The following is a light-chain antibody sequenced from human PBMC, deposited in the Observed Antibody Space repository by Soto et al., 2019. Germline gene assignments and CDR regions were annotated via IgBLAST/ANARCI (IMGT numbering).Light chain of an antibody. CDR1: QTASRSY. CDR2: GAS. V-gene: IGKV3-20*01. J-gene: IGKJ3*01. CDR3: HQYGSSHPFT. Sequence: EIVLTQSPGTLSLSPGERATLSCRASQTASRSYLAWNHQKPGQAPRPRIYGASSRATGIPDRFSGSGSGTAFTITIIRLEPDDFSVYYCHQYGSSHPFTFGPGTKVDIK.